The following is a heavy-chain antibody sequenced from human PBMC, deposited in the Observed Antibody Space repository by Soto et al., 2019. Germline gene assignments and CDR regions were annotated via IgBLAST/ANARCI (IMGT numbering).Heavy chain of an antibody. CDR2: IYYSGST. V-gene: IGHV4-61*01. J-gene: IGHJ5*02. CDR1: GGSVSSGSYY. D-gene: IGHD2-15*01. CDR3: ARATINVVVVAASNWFDP. Sequence: SETLSLTCTVSGGSVSSGSYYWSWIRQPPGKGLEWIGYIYYSGSTNYNPSLKSRVTISVDTSKNQFSLKLSSVTAADTAVYYCARATINVVVVAASNWFDPWCQGTLVTVSS.